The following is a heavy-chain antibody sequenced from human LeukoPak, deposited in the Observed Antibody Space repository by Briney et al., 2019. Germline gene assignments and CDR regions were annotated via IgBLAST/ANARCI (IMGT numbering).Heavy chain of an antibody. CDR3: AKEEGIVVVPAAMRVDY. V-gene: IGHV3-23*01. J-gene: IGHJ4*02. CDR2: ISGSGGST. D-gene: IGHD2-2*01. Sequence: PGGSLRLSCAASGFTFSSYAMSWVRQAPGKGLEWVSAISGSGGSTYYADSVKGRFTISRDNSKNTLYLQMNSLRAEDTAVYYCAKEEGIVVVPAAMRVDYWGQGTLVTVSS. CDR1: GFTFSSYA.